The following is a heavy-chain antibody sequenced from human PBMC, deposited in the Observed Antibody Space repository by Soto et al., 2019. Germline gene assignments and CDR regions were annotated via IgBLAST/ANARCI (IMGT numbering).Heavy chain of an antibody. J-gene: IGHJ4*02. D-gene: IGHD3-3*01. CDR2: IYWDDDK. CDR3: AHRVLRTVFGLITTAALFFDF. CDR1: GFPLTKKKMG. Sequence: AKRSVTMNGRFCGFPLTKKKMGVGWIRQSPGKAPEWLALIYWDDDKRYSASLKSRLTITKDTSKNQVVLTVSDLDPTDTATYYCAHRVLRTVFGLITTAALFFDFWVQGTPVTVSS. V-gene: IGHV2-5*02.